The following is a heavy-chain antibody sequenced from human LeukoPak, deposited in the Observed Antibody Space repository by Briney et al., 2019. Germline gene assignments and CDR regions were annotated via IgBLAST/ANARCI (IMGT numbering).Heavy chain of an antibody. D-gene: IGHD2-15*01. J-gene: IGHJ1*01. CDR1: GGSFSGYY. CDR3: AREAQYCSGGGCYGGFFQH. V-gene: IGHV4-34*01. CDR2: INHSGST. Sequence: PSETLSLTCAVYGGSFSGYYWSWIRQPPGKGLEWIGEINHSGSTNYNPSLKSRVTISVDTSKNQFSLKLSSVTAADTAVYYCAREAQYCSGGGCYGGFFQHWGQGTLVTVSS.